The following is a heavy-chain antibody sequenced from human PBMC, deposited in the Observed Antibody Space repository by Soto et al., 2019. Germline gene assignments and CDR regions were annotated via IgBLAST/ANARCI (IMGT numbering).Heavy chain of an antibody. CDR1: GYTFTGYY. D-gene: IGHD4-4*01. Sequence: GASVKVSCKASGYTFTGYYMHWVRQAPGQGLEWMGWINPNSGGTNYAQKFQGWVTMTRDTSISTAYMELSRLRSDDTAVYYCARETTSHYYYYGMDVWGQGTTVTVSS. V-gene: IGHV1-2*04. CDR3: ARETTSHYYYYGMDV. J-gene: IGHJ6*02. CDR2: INPNSGGT.